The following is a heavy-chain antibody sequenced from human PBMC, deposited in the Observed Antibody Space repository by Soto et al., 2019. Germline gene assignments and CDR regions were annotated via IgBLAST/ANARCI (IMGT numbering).Heavy chain of an antibody. J-gene: IGHJ6*02. CDR2: ISGSGGST. Sequence: PGGSLTLSCAASGFTFSSFAMSFVRQAPGKGLEWVSAISGSGGSTYYADSVKGRFTISRDNSKNTLYLQMNSLRAEDTAVYYCAKGQFVRDLLYGMDVWGQGTTVTVSS. V-gene: IGHV3-23*01. CDR3: AKGQFVRDLLYGMDV. CDR1: GFTFSSFA.